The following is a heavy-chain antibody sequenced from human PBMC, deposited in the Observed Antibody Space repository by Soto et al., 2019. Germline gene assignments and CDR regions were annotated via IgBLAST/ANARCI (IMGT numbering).Heavy chain of an antibody. J-gene: IGHJ2*01. D-gene: IGHD4-17*01. CDR2: IYYSGST. CDR3: ARATDYGDYHYSWYFDL. CDR1: GGSISSGGYY. V-gene: IGHV4-31*03. Sequence: QVQLQESGPGLVKPSQTLSLTCTVSGGSISSGGYYWSWIRQHPGKGLEWIGYIYYSGSTYYNPSLKSRVTISVDTSKNQFSLKLRSVTAADTAVYYCARATDYGDYHYSWYFDLWGRGTLVTVYS.